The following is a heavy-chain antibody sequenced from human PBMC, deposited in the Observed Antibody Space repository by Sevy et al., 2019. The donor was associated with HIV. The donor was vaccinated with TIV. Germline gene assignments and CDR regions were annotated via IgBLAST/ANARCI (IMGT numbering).Heavy chain of an antibody. V-gene: IGHV3-48*02. Sequence: GGSLRLSCAASGFTFSSYSMNWVRQAPGKGLEWVSYISSSSTIYYADSVKGRFTISRDNAKNSLYLQMNSLRDEDTAVYYCARDDGLVVAATRVRYYYYGMDVWGQGTTVTVSS. J-gene: IGHJ6*02. CDR3: ARDDGLVVAATRVRYYYYGMDV. CDR2: ISSSSTI. CDR1: GFTFSSYS. D-gene: IGHD2-15*01.